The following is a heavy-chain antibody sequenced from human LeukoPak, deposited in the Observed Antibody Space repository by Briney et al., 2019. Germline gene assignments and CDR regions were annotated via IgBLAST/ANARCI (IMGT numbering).Heavy chain of an antibody. CDR2: INPNSGGT. CDR3: ARYNSMFRGVTTSDY. Sequence: ASVKVSCKASGYTFTGYYMHWVRQAPGQGLEGMGRINPNSGGTNYAQKFQDRVTMTTDTSTSTAYMELRSLRSDDTAVYYCARYNSMFRGVTTSDYWGQGTLVTVSS. D-gene: IGHD3-10*01. CDR1: GYTFTGYY. J-gene: IGHJ4*02. V-gene: IGHV1-2*06.